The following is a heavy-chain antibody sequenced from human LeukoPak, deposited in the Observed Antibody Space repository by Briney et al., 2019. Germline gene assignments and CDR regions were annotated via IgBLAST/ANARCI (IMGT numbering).Heavy chain of an antibody. D-gene: IGHD4-11*01. V-gene: IGHV6-1*01. CDR3: AGTADYSSFLAF. J-gene: IGHJ4*02. CDR2: TYYRSKWHN. Sequence: SQTLSLTCAVSGDSVSSSSAVWNWLRQSPSRGLGWLGRTYYRSKWHNEYAESVKSRISITSDTSKNQFSLQLNSVTPEDTAEYFCAGTADYSSFLAFWGQGTLVTVSS. CDR1: GDSVSSSSAV.